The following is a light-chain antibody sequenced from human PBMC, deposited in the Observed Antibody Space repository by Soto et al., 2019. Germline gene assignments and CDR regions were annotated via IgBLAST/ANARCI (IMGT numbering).Light chain of an antibody. CDR2: VTS. J-gene: IGKJ4*01. CDR3: LQSNNFPPLT. CDR1: QVISGW. V-gene: IGKV1-12*01. Sequence: MQMTQSPSSVSASVGDRVTITWRASQVISGWIAWDQQKPGKAPKLLIYVTSTLQSGVPPRFSGSASGTDFTLTISSLQPEEFATYYCLQSNNFPPLTFGGGTKVEIK.